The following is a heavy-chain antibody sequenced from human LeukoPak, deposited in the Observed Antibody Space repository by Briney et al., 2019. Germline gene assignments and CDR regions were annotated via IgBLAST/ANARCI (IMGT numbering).Heavy chain of an antibody. J-gene: IGHJ3*02. CDR1: GLTFSSYW. CDR2: INSDGSST. Sequence: HPGGSLRLSCAASGLTFSSYWMHWVRQAPGKGLVWVSRINSDGSSTSYADSVKGRFTISRDNAKNTLYLQMNSLRAEDTAVYYCARGGQWLPQRAFDIWGQGTMVTVSS. CDR3: ARGGQWLPQRAFDI. V-gene: IGHV3-74*01. D-gene: IGHD6-19*01.